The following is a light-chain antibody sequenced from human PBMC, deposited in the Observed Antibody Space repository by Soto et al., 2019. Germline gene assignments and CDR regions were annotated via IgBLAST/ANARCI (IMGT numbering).Light chain of an antibody. J-gene: IGKJ4*01. CDR3: QHYNELPLT. V-gene: IGKV3-20*01. Sequence: EIVLTQSPGTLSLSPGERATLSCRASQNVDSNYLAWYQQKPGQAPRIIIFGASGRATGIPDRFSGSGSGTDFTLAISRLEPEDFAVYYCQHYNELPLTFGGGTKVDIK. CDR2: GAS. CDR1: QNVDSNY.